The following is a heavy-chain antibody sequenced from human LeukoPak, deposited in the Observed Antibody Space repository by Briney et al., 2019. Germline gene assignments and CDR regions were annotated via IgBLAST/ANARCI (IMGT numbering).Heavy chain of an antibody. CDR2: ISGSGGST. V-gene: IGHV3-23*01. J-gene: IGHJ3*02. CDR3: AKALPISSSWYSDREYRAFDI. Sequence: PGGSLRLSCAASGFTFSSYAMSWVRQAPGKGLEWVSAISGSGGSTYYADSVKGRFTISRDNSKNTLYLQMNSLRAEDTAVYYCAKALPISSSWYSDREYRAFDIWGQGTMVTASS. CDR1: GFTFSSYA. D-gene: IGHD6-13*01.